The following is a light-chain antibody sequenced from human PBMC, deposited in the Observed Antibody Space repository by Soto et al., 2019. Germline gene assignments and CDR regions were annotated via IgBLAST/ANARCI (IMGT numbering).Light chain of an antibody. CDR3: SSYTTSTTLVV. CDR1: SSDVGSHNF. Sequence: QSVLTQPASVSGSPGQSITISCTGTSSDVGSHNFVSWYQQRPGKAPKLMIFEVSKRPSGVSDRFSGSKSGNTASLTISGLQAEDEADYYCSSYTTSTTLVVFGGGTKLTVL. CDR2: EVS. J-gene: IGLJ3*02. V-gene: IGLV2-14*02.